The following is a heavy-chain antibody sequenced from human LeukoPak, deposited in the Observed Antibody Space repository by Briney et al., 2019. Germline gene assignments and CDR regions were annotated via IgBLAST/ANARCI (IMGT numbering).Heavy chain of an antibody. V-gene: IGHV1-3*01. J-gene: IGHJ4*02. CDR1: GYTFTSYG. Sequence: GASVKVSCKASGYTFTSYGISWVRQAPGQGLEWMGWINAGNGNAKYSQKFQDRVTITRDTSASTAYMELSSLRSEDTAVYYCARDSPGIAARPWVFWGQGTLVTVSS. CDR3: ARDSPGIAARPWVF. D-gene: IGHD6-6*01. CDR2: INAGNGNA.